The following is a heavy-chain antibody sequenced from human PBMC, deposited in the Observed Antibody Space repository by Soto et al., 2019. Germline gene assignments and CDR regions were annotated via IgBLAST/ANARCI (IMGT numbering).Heavy chain of an antibody. J-gene: IGHJ4*02. V-gene: IGHV3-33*01. CDR3: ARAVGPFDY. CDR2: IWYDGSHK. CDR1: GFTFSTYG. D-gene: IGHD1-26*01. Sequence: QVQLVESGAGVVQPGRSLRLSCAASGFTFSTYGMHWVRQAPGTGLEWVAVIWYDGSHKDYVESVKGRFTISRDNSKNTLYLQMNSLRVEDTAVYYCARAVGPFDYWGQGTLVAVSS.